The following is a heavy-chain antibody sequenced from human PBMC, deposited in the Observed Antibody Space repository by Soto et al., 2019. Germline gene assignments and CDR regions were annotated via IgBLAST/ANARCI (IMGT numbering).Heavy chain of an antibody. CDR3: ARDGGVLLWFGESRFDY. CDR2: ISYDGSNK. V-gene: IGHV3-30-3*01. Sequence: QVQLVESGGGVVQPGRSLRLSCAASGFTFSSYAMHWVRQAPGKGLEWVAVISYDGSNKYYADSVKGRFTISRDNSKNTLYLQMNSLRAEDTAVYYCARDGGVLLWFGESRFDYWGQGTLVTVSS. J-gene: IGHJ4*02. CDR1: GFTFSSYA. D-gene: IGHD3-10*01.